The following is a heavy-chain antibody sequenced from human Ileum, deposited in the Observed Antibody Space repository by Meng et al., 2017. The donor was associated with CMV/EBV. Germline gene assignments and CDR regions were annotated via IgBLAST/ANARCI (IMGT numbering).Heavy chain of an antibody. J-gene: IGHJ4*02. CDR1: GGSISNYY. V-gene: IGHV4-4*07. CDR3: ARNYGSGNWNFFHY. D-gene: IGHD3-10*01. CDR2: IYTSGTT. Sequence: QVQRQEPGPGLVKTSETLSLTCYVSGGSISNYYWSWIRQPAGKGLEWIAHIYTSGTTNYNPSLKSRVTMSVDTSRNQFSLKLTSVTAADTAVYYCARNYGSGNWNFFHYWGQGTLVTVSS.